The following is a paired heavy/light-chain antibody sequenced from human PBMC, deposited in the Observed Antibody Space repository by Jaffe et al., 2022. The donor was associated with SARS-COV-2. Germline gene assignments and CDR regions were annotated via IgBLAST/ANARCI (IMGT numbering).Heavy chain of an antibody. Sequence: EVQLVESGGGLVQPGGSLRLSCAASGFIVSSNYMNWVRQAPGKGLEWVSVIHSGGSTYYADSVKGRFTISRDNSKNTLYLQMNSLRAEDTAVYYCARDSRLYYGMDVWGQGTTVTVSS. J-gene: IGHJ6*02. V-gene: IGHV3-66*02. CDR3: ARDSRLYYGMDV. CDR2: IHSGGST. CDR1: GFIVSSNY.
Light chain of an antibody. J-gene: IGKJ2*01. Sequence: DIQMTQSPSSLSASVGDRVTITCRASQGISNYLAWFQQKPGKAPKSLIYAASSLQSGVPSKFSGSGSGTDFTLTISRLQPEDFFATYYCQQYNSYPYTFGQGTKLEIK. CDR3: QQYNSYPYT. V-gene: IGKV1-16*02. CDR1: QGISNY. CDR2: AAS.